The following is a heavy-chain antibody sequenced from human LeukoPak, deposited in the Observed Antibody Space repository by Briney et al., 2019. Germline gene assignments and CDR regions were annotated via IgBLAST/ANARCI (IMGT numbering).Heavy chain of an antibody. Sequence: GESLKISCQGSGYSFTSYWIGWVRQMPGKGLEWMGIIYPGDSDTRYSPSFQGPVTISADKSISTAYLQWSSLKASDTAMYYCARQTMVRGVMLGMDVWGKGTTVTVSS. J-gene: IGHJ6*04. CDR2: IYPGDSDT. D-gene: IGHD3-10*01. CDR3: ARQTMVRGVMLGMDV. CDR1: GYSFTSYW. V-gene: IGHV5-51*01.